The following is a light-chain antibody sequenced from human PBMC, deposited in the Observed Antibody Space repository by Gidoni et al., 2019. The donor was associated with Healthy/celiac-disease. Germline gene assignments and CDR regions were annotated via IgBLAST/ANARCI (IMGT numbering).Light chain of an antibody. V-gene: IGKV1-27*01. CDR2: AAS. CDR1: QGISNY. Sequence: DIQMTQSPSSLSASVGDRVTITCRASQGISNYLAWYQQKPGKVPKLLIYAASTLQSGVPSRFSGSGSGTDFTLTISCLQPEDVATYYCQKYNSAPRVTFGPGTKVDIK. CDR3: QKYNSAPRVT. J-gene: IGKJ3*01.